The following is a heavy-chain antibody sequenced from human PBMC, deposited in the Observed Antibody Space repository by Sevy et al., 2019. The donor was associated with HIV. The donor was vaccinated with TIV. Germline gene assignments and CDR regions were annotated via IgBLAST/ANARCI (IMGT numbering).Heavy chain of an antibody. V-gene: IGHV1-2*06. CDR2: IFPNSGVT. CDR1: GYTFTDEY. Sequence: ASVKVSCKASGYTFTDEYLHWVRQAPGQGLEWIGRIFPNSGVTKSAQRFGGRVTMTSDTSIKTAYMELSGLRADDTAGEYCARDAGGGTTNSGLDVWGQGTTVTVSS. CDR3: ARDAGGGTTNSGLDV. D-gene: IGHD1-7*01. J-gene: IGHJ6*02.